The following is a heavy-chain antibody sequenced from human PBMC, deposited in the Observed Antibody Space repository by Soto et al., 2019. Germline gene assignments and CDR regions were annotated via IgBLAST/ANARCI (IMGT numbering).Heavy chain of an antibody. V-gene: IGHV4-34*01. CDR3: ARRYNWNDVGGAFDI. Sequence: SETLSLTCAVYGGSFSGYYWSWIRQPPGKGLEWIGEINHSGSTNYNPSLKSRVTISVDTSKNQFSLKLSSVTAADTAVYYCARRYNWNDVGGAFDIWGQGTMVTVSS. J-gene: IGHJ3*02. D-gene: IGHD1-1*01. CDR2: INHSGST. CDR1: GGSFSGYY.